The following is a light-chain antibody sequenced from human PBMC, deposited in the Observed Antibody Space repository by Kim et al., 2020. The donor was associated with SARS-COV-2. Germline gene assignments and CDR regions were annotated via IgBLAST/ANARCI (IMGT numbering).Light chain of an antibody. V-gene: IGKV3-15*01. Sequence: EIVLTQSPATLSVSPGERITLSCRASQSVSSNLAWYQQKSGQAPRLLIYGTSVRATGVPARVSGSGSGTEFTLTISSLRSEDSAVYYCQHYNKWPPSITFGQGTRLE. CDR1: QSVSSN. CDR3: QHYNKWPPSIT. CDR2: GTS. J-gene: IGKJ5*01.